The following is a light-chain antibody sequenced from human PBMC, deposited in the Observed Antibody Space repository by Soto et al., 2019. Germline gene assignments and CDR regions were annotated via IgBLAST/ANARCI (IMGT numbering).Light chain of an antibody. V-gene: IGKV1-39*01. CDR3: QQTYSTCS. Sequence: DIQMTQSPPSLAASVGERVTITCRASQSVSTYVNWYQQKPGKAPTLLISLISRRQSGVPSRFSGAGSETDFTLTITSLQPDDFATYFCQQTYSTCSFGQGTKVDIK. J-gene: IGKJ2*02. CDR2: LIS. CDR1: QSVSTY.